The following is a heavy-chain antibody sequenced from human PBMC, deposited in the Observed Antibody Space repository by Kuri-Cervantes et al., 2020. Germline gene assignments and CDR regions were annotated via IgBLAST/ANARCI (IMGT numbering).Heavy chain of an antibody. CDR3: ARGLDGFYGMDL. V-gene: IGHV3-33*01. Sequence: GESLKISCAASGFTFSSYGMHWVRQAPGKGLEWVAVIWYDGSNKYYADSVKGRFTISRDNSKNTLYLQMNSLRAEDTAVYYCARGLDGFYGMDLWGQGTTVTVSS. CDR1: GFTFSSYG. CDR2: IWYDGSNK. J-gene: IGHJ6*02. D-gene: IGHD3-10*01.